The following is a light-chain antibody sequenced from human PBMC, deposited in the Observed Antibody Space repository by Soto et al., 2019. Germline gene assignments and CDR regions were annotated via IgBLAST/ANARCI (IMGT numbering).Light chain of an antibody. V-gene: IGKV3-20*01. J-gene: IGKJ1*01. Sequence: EIVLTQSPGTQSLSPGERATLSCRAIQSVSNSYLAWYQQKPGQAPRLLIYGASSRAAGIPHRFSGSGSGTDFTLTISRLEPEDFAVYYCQQYGRSPRTFGQGTKGDI. CDR1: QSVSNSY. CDR3: QQYGRSPRT. CDR2: GAS.